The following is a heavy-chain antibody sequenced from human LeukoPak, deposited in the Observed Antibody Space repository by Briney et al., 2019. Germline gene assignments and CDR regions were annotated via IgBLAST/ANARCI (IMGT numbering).Heavy chain of an antibody. V-gene: IGHV3-30*04. J-gene: IGHJ4*02. CDR2: ISYEGKNK. CDR3: ARGSEDYDSSGYYYDLGDY. Sequence: GGSLRLSCAASGFNFSNYAMHWVRQAPGKGLEWVAVISYEGKNKYYADSVKGRFTISRDNSKNKQYLQMNSIRAEDTAVYYCARGSEDYDSSGYYYDLGDYWGQGNLVTVSS. CDR1: GFNFSNYA. D-gene: IGHD3-22*01.